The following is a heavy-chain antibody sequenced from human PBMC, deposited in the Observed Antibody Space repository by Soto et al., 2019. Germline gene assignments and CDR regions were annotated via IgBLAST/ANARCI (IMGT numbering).Heavy chain of an antibody. D-gene: IGHD3-10*01. Sequence: GGSLRLSCAASGFTFSSYSMNWVRQAPGKGLEWVSSISSSSSYIYYADSVKGRFTISRDNAKNPLYLQMNSLRAEDTAVYYCARGPRLLWFGSYYMDVWGKGTTVTVSS. V-gene: IGHV3-21*01. J-gene: IGHJ6*03. CDR3: ARGPRLLWFGSYYMDV. CDR2: ISSSSSYI. CDR1: GFTFSSYS.